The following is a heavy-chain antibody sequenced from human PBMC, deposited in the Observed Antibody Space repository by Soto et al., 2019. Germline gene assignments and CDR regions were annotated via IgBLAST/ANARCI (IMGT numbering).Heavy chain of an antibody. CDR1: GFTFSSYG. V-gene: IGHV3-33*01. D-gene: IGHD6-13*01. CDR3: ARDWIAAAGDNWFDP. CDR2: IWYDGSNK. Sequence: GGSLRLSCAASGFTFSSYGMHWVRQAPGKGLEWVAVIWYDGSNKYYADSVKGRFTISRDNSKNTLYLQMNSLRAEDTAVYYCARDWIAAAGDNWFDPWGQGTLVTVSS. J-gene: IGHJ5*02.